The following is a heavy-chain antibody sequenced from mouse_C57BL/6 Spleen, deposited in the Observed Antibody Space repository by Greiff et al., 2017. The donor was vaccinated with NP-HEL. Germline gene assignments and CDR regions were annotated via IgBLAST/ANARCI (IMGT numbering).Heavy chain of an antibody. CDR2: IYPGSGST. Sequence: VQLQQPGAELVKPGASVKMSCKASGYTFTSYWITWVKQRPGQGLEWIGDIYPGSGSTNYNEKFKSKATLTVDTSSSTAYIQLSSLTSEDSAVYYCARSGLKGNYFDYWGQGTTLTVSS. CDR3: ARSGLKGNYFDY. V-gene: IGHV1-55*01. J-gene: IGHJ2*01. CDR1: GYTFTSYW. D-gene: IGHD1-3*01.